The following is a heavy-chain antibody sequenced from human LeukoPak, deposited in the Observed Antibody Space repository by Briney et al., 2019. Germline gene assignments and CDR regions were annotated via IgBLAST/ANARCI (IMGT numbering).Heavy chain of an antibody. J-gene: IGHJ4*02. CDR2: VSWNSASI. V-gene: IGHV3-9*03. D-gene: IGHD5-24*01. CDR3: AKLDGYAN. Sequence: PGRSLRLSCAASGFTFDDFAMHWVRQAPGKGLGWVSGVSWNSASIGYADSVKGRFTISRDNAKNSLYLQMNSLRAEDMALYYCAKLDGYANWGQGTLVTVSS. CDR1: GFTFDDFA.